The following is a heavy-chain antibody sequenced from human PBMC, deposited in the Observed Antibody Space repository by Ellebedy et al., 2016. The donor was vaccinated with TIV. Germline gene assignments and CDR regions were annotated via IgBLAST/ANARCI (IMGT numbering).Heavy chain of an antibody. V-gene: IGHV3-23*01. D-gene: IGHD3-10*01. J-gene: IGHJ4*02. CDR2: ITYRGDGT. CDR3: AGLWFGDPPRDNSDY. Sequence: GESLKISCAASEFTFSNYGMAWVRQAPGKGLEWVSGITYRGDGTSYSDFVKGRFTISRDNSKNTLFLEMNSLRAKDTAIYYCAGLWFGDPPRDNSDYWGRGTLVTVSS. CDR1: EFTFSNYG.